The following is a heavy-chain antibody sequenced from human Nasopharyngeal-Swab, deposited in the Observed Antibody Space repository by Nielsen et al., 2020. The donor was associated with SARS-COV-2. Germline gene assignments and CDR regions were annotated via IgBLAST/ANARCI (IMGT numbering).Heavy chain of an antibody. Sequence: KVSCKGSGYSFTSYWISWVRQMPGKGLEWMGRIDPSDSYTNYSPSFQGHVTISADKPISTAYLQWSSLKASDTAMYYCARVKDTAMVKFLDYWGQGTLVTVSS. CDR2: IDPSDSYT. V-gene: IGHV5-10-1*01. D-gene: IGHD5-18*01. J-gene: IGHJ4*02. CDR1: GYSFTSYW. CDR3: ARVKDTAMVKFLDY.